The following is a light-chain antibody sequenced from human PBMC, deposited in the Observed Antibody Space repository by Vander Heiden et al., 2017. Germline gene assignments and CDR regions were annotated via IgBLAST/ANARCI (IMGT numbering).Light chain of an antibody. Sequence: QSVLTQPPSVSAAPGQRVTISCPRSSSNIGAGYDVHWYQQLPGTAPKLLIYGNSNRPSGVPDRFSGSKSGTSASLAITGLQAEDEADYYCQSYDSSLSGWDVVFGGGTKLTGL. V-gene: IGLV1-40*01. CDR2: GNS. J-gene: IGLJ2*01. CDR3: QSYDSSLSGWDVV. CDR1: SSNIGAGYD.